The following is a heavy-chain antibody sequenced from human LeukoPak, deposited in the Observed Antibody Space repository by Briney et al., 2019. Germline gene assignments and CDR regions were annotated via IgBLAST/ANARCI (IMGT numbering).Heavy chain of an antibody. V-gene: IGHV3-7*01. CDR3: ARGADSGSHYDLDY. Sequence: GGSLRLSCAASGFTFSSYWMSWVRQAPGKGLEWVANIKQDGSEKYYVDSVKGRFTISRDNARNSLYLQMNSLRAEDTAVYYCARGADSGSHYDLDYWGQGTLVTVSS. J-gene: IGHJ4*02. CDR2: IKQDGSEK. D-gene: IGHD1-26*01. CDR1: GFTFSSYW.